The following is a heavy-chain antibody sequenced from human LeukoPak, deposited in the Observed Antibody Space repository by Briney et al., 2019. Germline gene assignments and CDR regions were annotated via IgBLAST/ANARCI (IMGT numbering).Heavy chain of an antibody. CDR1: GFTFSNYA. D-gene: IGHD1-14*01. J-gene: IGHJ4*02. Sequence: GGSLRLSCAASGFTFSNYAMSWVRQAPGKGLEWVSTISGSGRNTYYADSVKGRFTISRDNSKNTLYLQTNSLKAEDTAVYYCAKRKEGETILDYWGQGTLVTVSS. CDR2: ISGSGRNT. V-gene: IGHV3-23*01. CDR3: AKRKEGETILDY.